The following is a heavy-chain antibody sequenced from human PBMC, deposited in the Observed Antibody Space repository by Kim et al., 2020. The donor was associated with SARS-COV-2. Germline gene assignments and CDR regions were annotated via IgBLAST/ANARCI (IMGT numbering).Heavy chain of an antibody. D-gene: IGHD2-15*01. J-gene: IGHJ5*02. CDR3: ARGLETSVEVSWFDP. V-gene: IGHV1-3*01. CDR1: GYTFTSYA. CDR2: INAGNGNT. Sequence: ASVKVSCKASGYTFTSYAMHWVRQAPGQRLEWMGWINAGNGNTKYSQKFQGRVTITRDTSASTAYMELSSVRSEDTAVYYCARGLETSVEVSWFDPWGQGTLVTVSS.